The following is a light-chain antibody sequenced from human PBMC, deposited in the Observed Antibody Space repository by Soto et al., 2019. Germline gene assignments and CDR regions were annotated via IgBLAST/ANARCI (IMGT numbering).Light chain of an antibody. CDR1: QNIINY. CDR3: QHYKMYSPWT. CDR2: DVS. V-gene: IGKV1-5*01. J-gene: IGKJ1*01. Sequence: DIQMTQSPSSLSASVGDRVTITCRASQNIINYLNWYQQKPGKAPKLLIYDVSSLQSGVPSRFSGSGSGTEFTLTISSLQPDDFATYYCQHYKMYSPWTFGQGTKVDIK.